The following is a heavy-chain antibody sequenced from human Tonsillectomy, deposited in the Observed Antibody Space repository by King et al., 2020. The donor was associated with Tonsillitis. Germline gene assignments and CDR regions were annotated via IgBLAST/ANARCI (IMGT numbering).Heavy chain of an antibody. D-gene: IGHD3-3*01. CDR1: GITFSNHN. Sequence: VQLVESGGGLVKPGGSLRLSCAASGITFSNHNMNWVRQAPGKGLEWVSFISSTSSYIYYADSVKGRFTISRDNAKNSLYLQMHSLRAEDTAVYYCARLASGYHYYNYMDVWGKGTTVTVSS. CDR3: ARLASGYHYYNYMDV. V-gene: IGHV3-21*01. CDR2: ISSTSSYI. J-gene: IGHJ6*03.